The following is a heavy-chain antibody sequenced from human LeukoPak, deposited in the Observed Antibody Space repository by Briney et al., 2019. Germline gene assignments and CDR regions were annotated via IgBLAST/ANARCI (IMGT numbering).Heavy chain of an antibody. V-gene: IGHV3-11*04. D-gene: IGHD3-3*01. J-gene: IGHJ4*02. CDR1: GFTFSDYY. CDR2: ISSSGSTI. Sequence: GGSLRLSCAASGFTFSDYYMSWIRQAPGKGLEWGSYISSSGSTIYYADSVKGRFTISRDNAKNSLYLQMNSLRAEDTAVYYCARAQTREYYDFWSGYYPDYWGQGTLVTVSS. CDR3: ARAQTREYYDFWSGYYPDY.